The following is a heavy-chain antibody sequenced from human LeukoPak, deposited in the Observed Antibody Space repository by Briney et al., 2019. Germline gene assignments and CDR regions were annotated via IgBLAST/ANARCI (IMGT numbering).Heavy chain of an antibody. CDR1: GGSISSSGSY. Sequence: PSETLSLTCTVSGGSISSSGSYWSWIRQHPGKGLEWFGYIYYSGSTYYNPSLKSRVTISVDTSKNQFSLKLSSVTAADTAVYYCASGPGEWLSKSGWFDPWGQGTLVTVSS. CDR2: IYYSGST. D-gene: IGHD3-3*01. V-gene: IGHV4-31*03. J-gene: IGHJ5*02. CDR3: ASGPGEWLSKSGWFDP.